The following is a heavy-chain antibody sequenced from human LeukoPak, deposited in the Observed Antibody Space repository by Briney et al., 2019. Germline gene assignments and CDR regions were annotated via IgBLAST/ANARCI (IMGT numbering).Heavy chain of an antibody. V-gene: IGHV3-21*01. CDR3: ARDVQVATIYPLDY. CDR2: ISSSSSYI. Sequence: GGSLRLSCAASGFTFSSYSMNWVRQAPGKGLEWVSSISSSSSYIYYADSVKGRFTISRDDAKNSLYLQMNSLRAEDTAVYYCARDVQVATIYPLDYWGQGTLVTVSS. D-gene: IGHD5-12*01. J-gene: IGHJ4*02. CDR1: GFTFSSYS.